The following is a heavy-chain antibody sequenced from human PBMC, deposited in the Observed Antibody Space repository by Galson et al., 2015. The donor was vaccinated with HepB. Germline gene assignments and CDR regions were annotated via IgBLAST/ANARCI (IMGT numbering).Heavy chain of an antibody. D-gene: IGHD5-12*01. CDR3: VREGGYSGYDFRFDP. V-gene: IGHV6-1*01. J-gene: IGHJ5*01. CDR1: GDSVSNSNSAT. CDR2: TYYRSKWHT. Sequence: CAISGDSVSNSNSATWNWIRQSPSRGLEWLGRTYYRSKWHTDYAVSVKSRITITADTSKNQFSLHPNSVTPEDTALYYCVREGGYSGYDFRFDPWGQGTLVTVSS.